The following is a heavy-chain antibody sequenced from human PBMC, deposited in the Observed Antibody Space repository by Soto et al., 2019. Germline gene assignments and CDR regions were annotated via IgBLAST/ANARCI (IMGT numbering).Heavy chain of an antibody. D-gene: IGHD2-15*01. V-gene: IGHV3-23*01. CDR1: GFPFSDYA. CDR3: AKDASVGYCSGGSCYSGYNWFDP. CDR2: ISGGGGTT. Sequence: GGSLRLSCAASGFPFSDYAMSWVRQAPEKGLEWVSTISGGGGTTHYADSVKGRFTISRDNSKNTLYLQMNSLRAEDTAVYYCAKDASVGYCSGGSCYSGYNWFDPWGQGTLVTVSS. J-gene: IGHJ5*02.